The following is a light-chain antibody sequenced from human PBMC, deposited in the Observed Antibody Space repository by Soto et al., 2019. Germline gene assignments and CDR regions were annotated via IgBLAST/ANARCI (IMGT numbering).Light chain of an antibody. J-gene: IGKJ5*01. CDR2: AAS. Sequence: DIQMTQSPSSLSASVGDRVTITCRAGQYIGRYLNWYQQKPGKAPKLLIYAASSLHSGVPSRFSGSGSGTDFTLTISSLQPEDFATYYCQQSYSTPRGITFGQGTRLEIK. V-gene: IGKV1-39*01. CDR1: QYIGRY. CDR3: QQSYSTPRGIT.